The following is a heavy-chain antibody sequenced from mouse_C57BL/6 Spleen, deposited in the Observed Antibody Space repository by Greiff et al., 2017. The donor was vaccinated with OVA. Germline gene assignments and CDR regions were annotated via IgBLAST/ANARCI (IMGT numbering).Heavy chain of an antibody. J-gene: IGHJ3*01. CDR3: AREGGYSAWFAY. CDR1: GYTFTSYG. CDR2: IYPRSGNT. Sequence: VKLVESGAELARPGASVKLSCKASGYTFTSYGISWVKQRTGQGLEWIGEIYPRSGNTYYNEKFKGKATLTADKSSSTAYMELRSLTSEDSAVYFCAREGGYSAWFAYWGQGTLVTVSA. V-gene: IGHV1-81*01. D-gene: IGHD1-1*01.